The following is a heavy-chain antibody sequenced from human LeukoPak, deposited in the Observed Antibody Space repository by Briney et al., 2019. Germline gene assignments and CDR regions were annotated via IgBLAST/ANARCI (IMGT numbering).Heavy chain of an antibody. CDR1: GFTFNTYT. D-gene: IGHD2-15*01. V-gene: IGHV3-23*01. CDR2: IGSSGANT. CDR3: AKNEGAGYCSGGSCPWGMDV. Sequence: GGSLRLSCAASGFTFNTYTMNWVRQAPRKGLEWVSLIGSSGANTYYADSVKGRFTISRDKSKNTLYLQMNSLRVDDTAVYYCAKNEGAGYCSGGSCPWGMDVWGQGTTVTVSS. J-gene: IGHJ6*02.